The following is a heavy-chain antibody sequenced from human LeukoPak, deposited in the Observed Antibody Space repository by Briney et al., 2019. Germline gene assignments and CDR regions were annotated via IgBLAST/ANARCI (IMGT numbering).Heavy chain of an antibody. V-gene: IGHV4-34*01. Sequence: SETLSLTCAVYGGSFSGYYWSWIRQPPGKGLEWIGEINHSGSTKYNPSLKSRVTISVDTSKNQFSLKLSSVTAADTAVYYCARARKRYYYDSSGYYYFDYWGQGTLVTVSS. D-gene: IGHD3-22*01. CDR2: INHSGST. CDR3: ARARKRYYYDSSGYYYFDY. J-gene: IGHJ4*02. CDR1: GGSFSGYY.